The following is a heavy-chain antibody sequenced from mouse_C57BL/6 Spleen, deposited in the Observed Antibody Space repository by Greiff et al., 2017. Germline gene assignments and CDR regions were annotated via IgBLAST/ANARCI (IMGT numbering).Heavy chain of an antibody. J-gene: IGHJ4*01. V-gene: IGHV1-7*01. Sequence: QVQLQQSGAELAKPGASVKLSCKASGYTFTSYWMHWVKQRPGQGLEWIGYINPSSGYTKYNQKFKDKATLTADKSSSTAYMQLSSLTYEDSAVYYCARGRQLRLREGYYAMDYWGQGTSVTVSS. CDR2: INPSSGYT. D-gene: IGHD3-2*02. CDR3: ARGRQLRLREGYYAMDY. CDR1: GYTFTSYW.